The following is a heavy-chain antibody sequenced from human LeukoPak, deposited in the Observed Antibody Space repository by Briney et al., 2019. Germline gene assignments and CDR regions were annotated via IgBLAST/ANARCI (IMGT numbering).Heavy chain of an antibody. V-gene: IGHV4-34*01. D-gene: IGHD6-6*01. Sequence: SETLSLTCAVYGGSFSGYYWSWIRQPPGEGLEWIGEINHSGSTNYNPSLKSRVTISVDTSKNQFSLKLSSVTAADTAVYYCARGQSPFVSSSSYFDYWGQGTLDTVSS. CDR2: INHSGST. CDR1: GGSFSGYY. CDR3: ARGQSPFVSSSSYFDY. J-gene: IGHJ4*02.